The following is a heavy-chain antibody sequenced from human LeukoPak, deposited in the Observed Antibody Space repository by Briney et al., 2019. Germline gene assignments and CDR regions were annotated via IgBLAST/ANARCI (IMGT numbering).Heavy chain of an antibody. CDR1: GYTFTSYG. J-gene: IGHJ5*02. V-gene: IGHV1-18*01. D-gene: IGHD4-23*01. Sequence: GASVKASCKASGYTFTSYGISWVRQAPGQGLEWMGRISAYNGNTNYAQKLQGRVTMTTDTSTSTAYMELRSLRSDDTAVYYCAREAVVNWFDPWGQGTLVTVSS. CDR2: ISAYNGNT. CDR3: AREAVVNWFDP.